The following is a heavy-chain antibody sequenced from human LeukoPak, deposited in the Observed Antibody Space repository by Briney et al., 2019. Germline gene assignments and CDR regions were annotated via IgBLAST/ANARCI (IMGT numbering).Heavy chain of an antibody. D-gene: IGHD4-17*01. V-gene: IGHV3-21*01. CDR3: ARDAQIDYGDLAG. J-gene: IGHJ4*02. CDR1: GFTFSSYS. Sequence: GGSLRLSCAASGFTFSSYSMNWVRQAPGKGLEWVSSISSSSSYIYYADSVKGRFTISRDNAKNSLYLQMNSLRAEDTAVYYCARDAQIDYGDLAGWGQGTLVTVSS. CDR2: ISSSSSYI.